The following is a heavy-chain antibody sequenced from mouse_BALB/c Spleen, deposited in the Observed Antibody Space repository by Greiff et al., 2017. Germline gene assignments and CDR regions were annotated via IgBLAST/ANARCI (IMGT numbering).Heavy chain of an antibody. V-gene: IGHV3-6*02. CDR3: ARGNWEGYFDV. CDR1: GYSITSGYY. D-gene: IGHD4-1*01. J-gene: IGHJ1*01. Sequence: DVKLQESGPGLVKPSQSLSLTCSVTGYSITSGYYWNWIRQFPGNKLEWMGYISYDGSNNYNPSLKNRISITRDTSKNQFFLKLNSVTTEDTATYYCARGNWEGYFDVWGAGTTVTVSS. CDR2: ISYDGSN.